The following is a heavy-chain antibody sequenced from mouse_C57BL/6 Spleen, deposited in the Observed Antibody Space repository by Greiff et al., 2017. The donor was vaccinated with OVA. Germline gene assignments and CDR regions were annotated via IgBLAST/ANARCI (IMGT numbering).Heavy chain of an antibody. CDR2: IDPSDSYT. J-gene: IGHJ2*01. V-gene: IGHV1-59*01. CDR1: GYTFTSYW. CDR3: ASSGDYDGDCFDY. D-gene: IGHD2-4*01. Sequence: QVQLQQPGAELVRPGTSVKLSCKASGYTFTSYWLHWVKQRPGQGLEWIGVIDPSDSYTNYNQKFKGKATLTVDTSSSTAYMQLSSLTSEDSAVYYCASSGDYDGDCFDYWGQGTTLTVSS.